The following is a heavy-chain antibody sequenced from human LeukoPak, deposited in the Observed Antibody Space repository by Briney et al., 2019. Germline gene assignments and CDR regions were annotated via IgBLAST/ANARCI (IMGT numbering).Heavy chain of an antibody. V-gene: IGHV4-34*01. CDR3: ARPIRGYSYGGFDY. J-gene: IGHJ4*02. CDR1: GGSFSGYY. CDR2: INHSGST. Sequence: SETLSLTCAVYGGSFSGYYWSWIRQPPGKGLEWIGEINHSGSTNYNLSLKSRVTISVDTSKNQFSLKLSSVTAADTAVYYCARPIRGYSYGGFDYWGQGTLVTVSS. D-gene: IGHD5-18*01.